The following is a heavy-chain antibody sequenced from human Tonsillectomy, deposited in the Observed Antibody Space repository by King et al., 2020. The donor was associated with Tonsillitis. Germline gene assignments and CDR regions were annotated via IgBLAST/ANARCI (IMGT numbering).Heavy chain of an antibody. CDR3: ARGLGDGMDV. D-gene: IGHD3-16*01. Sequence: VQLVESGGGVVQPGRSLRLSCAASGFTLSCYVMHWVRQAPGKGLEWVAVISYDGSNKYYADSVKGRFTISRDISKNTLYLQMNSLRAEDTAVYYCARGLGDGMDVWGQGTTVTVSS. CDR2: ISYDGSNK. V-gene: IGHV3-30-3*01. CDR1: GFTLSCYV. J-gene: IGHJ6*02.